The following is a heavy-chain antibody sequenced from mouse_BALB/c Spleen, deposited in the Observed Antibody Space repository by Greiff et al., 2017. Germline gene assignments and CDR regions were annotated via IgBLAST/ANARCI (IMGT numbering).Heavy chain of an antibody. CDR3: ARSGTWDY. J-gene: IGHJ2*01. CDR1: GFTFSSFG. V-gene: IGHV5-17*02. CDR2: ISSGSSTI. Sequence: EVQVVESGGGLVQPGGSRKLSCAASGFTFSSFGMHWVRQAPEKGLEWVAYISSGSSTIYYADTVKGRFTISRDNPKNTLFLQMTSLRSEDTAMYYCARSGTWDYWGQGTTLTVSS. D-gene: IGHD4-1*01.